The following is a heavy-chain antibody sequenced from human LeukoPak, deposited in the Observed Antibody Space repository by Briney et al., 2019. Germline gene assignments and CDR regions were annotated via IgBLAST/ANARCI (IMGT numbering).Heavy chain of an antibody. D-gene: IGHD3-10*01. Sequence: GGSLRLSCAASGFTFSSYAMHWVRQAPGKGLEWVAVISYDGSNKYYADSVKGRFTISRDNTKKTLYLQMNSLRAEDTALYYCARDGYYYGSGSYSFGGYYMDGCGKRSTVSV. CDR1: GFTFSSYA. J-gene: IGHJ6*03. CDR3: ARDGYYYGSGSYSFGGYYMDG. CDR2: ISYDGSNK. V-gene: IGHV3-30*04.